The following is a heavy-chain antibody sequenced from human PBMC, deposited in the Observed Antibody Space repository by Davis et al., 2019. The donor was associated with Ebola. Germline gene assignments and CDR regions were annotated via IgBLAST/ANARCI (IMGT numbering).Heavy chain of an antibody. CDR1: GFTFSTYW. V-gene: IGHV3-74*01. Sequence: GESLKISCAASGFTFSTYWMHWVRQAPGKGLVWVSRISSDGSSTSYADSVKGRFTISRDNAKNTLYLQMNSLRAEDTAVYYCARDVNEWGQGTLVTVSS. CDR3: ARDVNE. CDR2: ISSDGSST. J-gene: IGHJ4*02.